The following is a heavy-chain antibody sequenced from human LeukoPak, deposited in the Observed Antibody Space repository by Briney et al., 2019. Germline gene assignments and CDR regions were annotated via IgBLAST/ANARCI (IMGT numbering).Heavy chain of an antibody. D-gene: IGHD3-3*01. Sequence: TGGSLRLSCAASGFTFSSYWMSWVRQAPGKGLEWVANIKQDGSEKYYVDSVKGRFTISRDNAKNSLYLQMNSLRAEDTAVYYCARVGYDFWSGYPWYFDYWGQGTLVTASS. CDR3: ARVGYDFWSGYPWYFDY. CDR1: GFTFSSYW. J-gene: IGHJ4*02. CDR2: IKQDGSEK. V-gene: IGHV3-7*01.